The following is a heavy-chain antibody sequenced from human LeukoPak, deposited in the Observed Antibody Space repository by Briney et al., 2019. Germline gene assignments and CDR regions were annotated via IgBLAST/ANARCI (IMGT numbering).Heavy chain of an antibody. D-gene: IGHD3-22*01. V-gene: IGHV1-69*05. CDR2: VVPMSGTA. CDR3: ARDFYYDTSGGGLT. J-gene: IGHJ3*01. CDR1: GGTFSGYG. Sequence: SVKVSCKASGGTFSGYGINWVRQAPGQGLEWMGRVVPMSGTANYAQKFQGRVTITTDGSTSTAYMELTGLRSEDTAVYYCARDFYYDTSGGGLTWGQGTMVTVSS.